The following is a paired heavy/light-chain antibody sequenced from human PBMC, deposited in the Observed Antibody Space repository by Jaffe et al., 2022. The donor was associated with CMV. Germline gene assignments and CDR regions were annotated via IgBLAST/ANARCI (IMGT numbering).Light chain of an antibody. CDR1: QTVLDNSDNQNY. V-gene: IGKV4-1*01. J-gene: IGKJ1*01. Sequence: DIVLTQSPDSLAVSLGERATINCKSSQTVLDNSDNQNYLAWYQQKAGQPPKLLVYWASTRESGVPDRFSGSGSGTDFTLTISSLQAEDVAVYYCHQYFLIPSTFGQGTKVEI. CDR3: HQYFLIPST. CDR2: WAS.
Heavy chain of an antibody. J-gene: IGHJ5*02. CDR1: GGTFTNYA. D-gene: IGHD3-10*01. V-gene: IGHV1-69*09. CDR3: ARDELSPRRGPRWFDA. Sequence: QVHLVQSGAEVRKPGSSVNVSCKASGGTFTNYAINWVRQAPGQGLEWMGRLILMLGRGNFAQKFRGRVTLTADKPTNTVYMVLTGLTFEDTAVYYCARDELSPRRGPRWFDAWGQGTLLTVSS. CDR2: LILMLGRG.